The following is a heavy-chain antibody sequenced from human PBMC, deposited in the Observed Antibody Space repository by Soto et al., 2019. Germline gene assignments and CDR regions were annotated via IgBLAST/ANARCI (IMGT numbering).Heavy chain of an antibody. CDR3: ARHGFYGDYSSNYFDP. V-gene: IGHV5-51*01. CDR2: IYPSDSDT. Sequence: LKISCKGSGYSFTNYWIAWVRQMPGKGLEYMGIIYPSDSDTRYSPSFQGQVTISADKSISTAYLQWSSLKASDTAIYYCARHGFYGDYSSNYFDPWGQGTLVTVSS. J-gene: IGHJ5*02. CDR1: GYSFTNYW. D-gene: IGHD4-17*01.